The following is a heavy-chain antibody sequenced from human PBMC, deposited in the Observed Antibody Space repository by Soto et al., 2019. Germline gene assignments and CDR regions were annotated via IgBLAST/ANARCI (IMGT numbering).Heavy chain of an antibody. V-gene: IGHV3-13*04. Sequence: EVQLVESGGGLVQPGGSLRLSCSASGFTFSSYDMHWVRQGPGKGLEWVSAIGTAGDTNYAGYVKGRFTISRENAKNSLYLQMNSLRAGDTAIYFCARAIGPTLFDYWGQGTLVTVSS. CDR3: ARAIGPTLFDY. J-gene: IGHJ4*02. CDR2: IGTAGDT. D-gene: IGHD3-22*01. CDR1: GFTFSSYD.